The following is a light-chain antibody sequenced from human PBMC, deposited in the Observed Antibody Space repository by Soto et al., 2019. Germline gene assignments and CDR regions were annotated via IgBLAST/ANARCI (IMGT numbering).Light chain of an antibody. J-gene: IGKJ1*01. CDR1: QSVSGGS. CDR2: GAS. Sequence: EIVLAQSPGTLSLSPGERATLSCRASQSVSGGSLAWYQQKPGQAPRLLIYGASVRASGIPERFSGSGSGTDFSLTISRLEPEDFAVYFCQYYGYPVWTFGQGTKVEIK. V-gene: IGKV3-20*01. CDR3: QYYGYPVWT.